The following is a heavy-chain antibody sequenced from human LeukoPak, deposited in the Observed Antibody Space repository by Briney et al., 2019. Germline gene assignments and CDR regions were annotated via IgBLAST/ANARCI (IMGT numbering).Heavy chain of an antibody. Sequence: SETLSLTCAVYGGSFSGYYWSWIRQPPGKGLEWIGEINHSGSTNYNPSLKSRVTISVDTSKNQFSLKLSSVTAADTAVYYCARPWLVDAFDIWGQGTMVTVSS. CDR3: ARPWLVDAFDI. V-gene: IGHV4-34*01. D-gene: IGHD6-19*01. CDR2: INHSGST. CDR1: GGSFSGYY. J-gene: IGHJ3*02.